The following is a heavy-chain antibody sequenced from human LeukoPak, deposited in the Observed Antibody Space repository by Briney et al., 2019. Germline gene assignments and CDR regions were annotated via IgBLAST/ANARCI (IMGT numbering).Heavy chain of an antibody. Sequence: SVKVSCKASRGTLSSYAISWVRQAPGQGLEWMGGIIPILGTANYAQKFQGRVTITADEFTSTAYMELSSLRSEDTAVYYCARDRPGRYCSSTRCYMASPFDPWGQGTLVTVSS. V-gene: IGHV1-69*13. D-gene: IGHD2-2*02. J-gene: IGHJ5*02. CDR3: ARDRPGRYCSSTRCYMASPFDP. CDR2: IIPILGTA. CDR1: RGTLSSYA.